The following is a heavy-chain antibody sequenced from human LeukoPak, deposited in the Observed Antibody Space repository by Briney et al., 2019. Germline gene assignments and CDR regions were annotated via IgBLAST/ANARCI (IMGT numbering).Heavy chain of an antibody. J-gene: IGHJ4*02. CDR3: VGGSVAAYTSSFDY. Sequence: GGSLTLSCAASGFTFSNHWMHWLRQAPGKGLVWVSLVSSDGRSVIYADSVKGRFTISRDNAKNTLYLQMASLRVEDTAVYYCVGGSVAAYTSSFDYWGQGTLVTVSS. CDR2: VSSDGRSV. D-gene: IGHD6-19*01. CDR1: GFTFSNHW. V-gene: IGHV3-74*01.